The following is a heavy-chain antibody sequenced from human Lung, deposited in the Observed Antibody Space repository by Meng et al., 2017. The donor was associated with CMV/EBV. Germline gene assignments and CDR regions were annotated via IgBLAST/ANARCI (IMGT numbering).Heavy chain of an antibody. CDR1: GYRLSELS. J-gene: IGHJ3*01. V-gene: IGHV1-24*01. D-gene: IGHD3/OR15-3a*01. Sequence: SXXVTXXVSGYRLSELSMHWVRQAPGKGLEWMGGFDLEDGKTIYAQKFQGRVTMTEDTSTDTAYMDLSSLRSEDTAVYYCAIFGLVGGLDAFDVWGQGTMV. CDR3: AIFGLVGGLDAFDV. CDR2: FDLEDGKT.